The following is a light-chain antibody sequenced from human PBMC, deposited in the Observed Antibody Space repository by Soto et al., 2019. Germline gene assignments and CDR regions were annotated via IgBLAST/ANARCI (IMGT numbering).Light chain of an antibody. CDR3: KHYNSYSET. CDR2: KAS. CDR1: QTISSW. Sequence: DIQMTQSPSTLSGSVGDRVTITCRACQTISSWLAWYQQKPGKAHKLLIYKASTLKSGVPSRFSGSGSGTEFTLTISSLQTDDFATYYCKHYNSYSETVGKGTKVDIK. J-gene: IGKJ1*01. V-gene: IGKV1-5*03.